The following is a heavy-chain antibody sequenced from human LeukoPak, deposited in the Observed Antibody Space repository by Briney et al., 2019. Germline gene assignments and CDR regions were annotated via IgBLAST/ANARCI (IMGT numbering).Heavy chain of an antibody. V-gene: IGHV1-46*04. Sequence: ASVKVSCKASGYTFTSYDMHWVRQAPGQGLEWMGIINASGGSTNYAQKLQGRVTMTRDTSTSTVYMEVSSLRAEDTAVYYCARMAPHYDILTGYYFNASGRWWFDPWGQGTLVTVSS. CDR1: GYTFTSYD. CDR3: ARMAPHYDILTGYYFNASGRWWFDP. CDR2: INASGGST. D-gene: IGHD3-9*01. J-gene: IGHJ5*02.